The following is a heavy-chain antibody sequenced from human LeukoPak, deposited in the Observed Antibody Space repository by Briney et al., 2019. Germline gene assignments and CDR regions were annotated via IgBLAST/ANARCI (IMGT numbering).Heavy chain of an antibody. CDR1: VGTFSSYA. CDR3: ARREVIGWSNPYYFDY. J-gene: IGHJ4*02. D-gene: IGHD1-14*01. V-gene: IGHV3-7*01. CDR2: IKQDGSEK. Sequence: SCKASVGTFSSYAISWVRQAPGKGLEWVANIKQDGSEKYYVDSVKGRFTISRDNAKNSLYLQMNSLRAEDTAVYYCARREVIGWSNPYYFDYWGQGTLVTVSS.